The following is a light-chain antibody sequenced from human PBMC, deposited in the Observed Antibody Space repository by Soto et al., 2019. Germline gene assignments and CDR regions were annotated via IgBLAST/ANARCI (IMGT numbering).Light chain of an antibody. CDR2: NTS. J-gene: IGKJ1*01. Sequence: DIQLTQSPSSLSAFVGDRVTISCRVSQGISSYLNWYRQKPGKVPKLLIHNTSDLQSGVPSRFGGSGSGTEFTLTISSLQPEDFATYYCLQHNSYPWTFGQGTKVDIK. V-gene: IGKV1-27*01. CDR1: QGISSY. CDR3: LQHNSYPWT.